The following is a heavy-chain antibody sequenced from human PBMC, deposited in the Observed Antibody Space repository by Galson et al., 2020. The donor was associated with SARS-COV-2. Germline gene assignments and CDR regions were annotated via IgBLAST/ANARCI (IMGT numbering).Heavy chain of an antibody. V-gene: IGHV3-21*01. D-gene: IGHD3-16*01. Sequence: GGSLRLSCAASGFTFSGHNMHWVRQAPGKGLEWVSFISSTSGYENYADSVKGRFTISRDNAKYSLFLQMNSLRVEDTAIYYCAAWGGYGSHRSFSGPFDYWGQGSLVAVSS. CDR1: GFTFSGHN. CDR2: ISSTSGYE. CDR3: AAWGGYGSHRSFSGPFDY. J-gene: IGHJ4*02.